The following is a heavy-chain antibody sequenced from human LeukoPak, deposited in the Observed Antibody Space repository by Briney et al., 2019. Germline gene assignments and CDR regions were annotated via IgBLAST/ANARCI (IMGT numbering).Heavy chain of an antibody. CDR2: IYYTGST. V-gene: IGHV4-59*11. CDR1: GGSISSHY. Sequence: PSETLSLTCTVSGGSISSHYWSWIRQPPGKGLEWIGYIYYTGSTKYSPSLKSRVTMSLDTSKNQFSLKLSSVTAADTALYYCASGLLDYYDRSGYYVGYWGQGALVTVSS. CDR3: ASGLLDYYDRSGYYVGY. J-gene: IGHJ4*02. D-gene: IGHD3-22*01.